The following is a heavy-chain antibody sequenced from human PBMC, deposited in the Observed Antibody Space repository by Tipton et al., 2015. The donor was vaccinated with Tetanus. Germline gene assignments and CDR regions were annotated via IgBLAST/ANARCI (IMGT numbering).Heavy chain of an antibody. CDR2: IYHSGTA. V-gene: IGHV4-30-2*01. Sequence: LRLSCAVSYGSMTSGGYSWSWIRQPPGKGLEWIGNIYHSGTAYYNPSLKSRVTISVDRSGNQFSLKLNSVTAADTAMYYCARLLVADAFDIWGQGTMVTVSS. D-gene: IGHD2-8*02. CDR3: ARLLVADAFDI. J-gene: IGHJ3*02. CDR1: YGSMTSGGYS.